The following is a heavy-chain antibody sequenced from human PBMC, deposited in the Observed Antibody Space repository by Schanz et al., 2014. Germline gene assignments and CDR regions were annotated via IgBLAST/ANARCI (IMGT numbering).Heavy chain of an antibody. Sequence: QAHLLESGGGLVEPGGSLRLSCAASGFSFSDYYMSWVRQAPGKGLEWISFINTGSDYINYADSVKGRFTISRDNTKNSLLQQLNSLRADDTAVYYCARNRGSGGQNWYFDLWGRGTLVTVSS. J-gene: IGHJ2*01. V-gene: IGHV3-11*03. CDR3: ARNRGSGGQNWYFDL. CDR1: GFSFSDYY. CDR2: INTGSDYI. D-gene: IGHD1-26*01.